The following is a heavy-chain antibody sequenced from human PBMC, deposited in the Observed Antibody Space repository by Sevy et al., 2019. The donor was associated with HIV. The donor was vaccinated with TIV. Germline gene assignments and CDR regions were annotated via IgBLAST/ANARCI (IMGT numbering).Heavy chain of an antibody. J-gene: IGHJ4*02. CDR3: ARYCVSTSCYEGGFEY. V-gene: IGHV4-39*01. CDR2: IYYSGST. D-gene: IGHD2-2*01. Sequence: SETLSLTCTVSGGSISSGNYYWGWIRQPPGKGLEWIGNIYYSGSTHYSPSLKSRVTISVDTSKTQFSLRLGSVTAADTAVYYCARYCVSTSCYEGGFEYWGQGTLVTVSS. CDR1: GGSISSGNYY.